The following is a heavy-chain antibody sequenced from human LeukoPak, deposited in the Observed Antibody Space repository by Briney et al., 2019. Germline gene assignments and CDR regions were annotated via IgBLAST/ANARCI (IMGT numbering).Heavy chain of an antibody. Sequence: SETLSLTCTVSGGSISNNFFWSWIRQPPGKGLDWIGYIHHSGSTNYNPSLKSRVTISVDTSKNQFSLKLSSVTAADTAVYYCARGYYYDSSGYYIDYWGQGTLVTVSS. CDR3: ARGYYYDSSGYYIDY. V-gene: IGHV4-59*01. J-gene: IGHJ4*02. CDR2: IHHSGST. CDR1: GGSISNNFF. D-gene: IGHD3-22*01.